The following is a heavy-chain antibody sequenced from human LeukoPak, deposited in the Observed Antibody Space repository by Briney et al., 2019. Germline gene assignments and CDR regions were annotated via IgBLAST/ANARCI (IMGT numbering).Heavy chain of an antibody. J-gene: IGHJ4*02. CDR3: ARLDGYNNYYFDY. D-gene: IGHD5-24*01. CDR2: IWYDGSNK. V-gene: IGHV3-33*01. Sequence: GGSLRLSCAASGFTFSSYGMHWVRQAPGKGLEWVAVIWYDGSNKYYADSVKGRFTISRDNSKNTLYLQMNSLRAEDTAVYYCARLDGYNNYYFDYWGQGTLVTVSS. CDR1: GFTFSSYG.